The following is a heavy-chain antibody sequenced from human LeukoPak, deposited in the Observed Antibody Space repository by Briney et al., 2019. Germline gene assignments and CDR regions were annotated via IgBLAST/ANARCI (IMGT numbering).Heavy chain of an antibody. CDR2: ISFDGGST. CDR1: GFTFSSYP. Sequence: GGSLRLSCSGSGFTFSSYPMHWVRQAPGKGLEYVSAISFDGGSTYYADSVKGRFTISRDNSKNTLYLHMSSLRVEDTAVYYCVKALYDSGGYYYAYWGQETLVTVSS. CDR3: VKALYDSGGYYYAY. V-gene: IGHV3-64D*06. D-gene: IGHD3-22*01. J-gene: IGHJ4*02.